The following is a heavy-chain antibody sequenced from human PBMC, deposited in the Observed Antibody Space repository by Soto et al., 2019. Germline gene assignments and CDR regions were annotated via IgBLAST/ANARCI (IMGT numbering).Heavy chain of an antibody. D-gene: IGHD4-17*01. V-gene: IGHV3-30*03. CDR2: ISYDGSNK. CDR1: GFTFSSYG. Sequence: GGSLRLSCAASGFTFSSYGMHWVRQAPGKGLEWVAVISYDGSNKYYADSVKGRFTISRDNSKNTLYLQMNSLRAEDTAVYYCARGPYYGDSHFDYWGQGTLVTVSS. J-gene: IGHJ4*02. CDR3: ARGPYYGDSHFDY.